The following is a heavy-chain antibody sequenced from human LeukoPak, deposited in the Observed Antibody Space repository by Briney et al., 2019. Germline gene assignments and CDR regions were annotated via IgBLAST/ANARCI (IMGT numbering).Heavy chain of an antibody. CDR3: ARDDHDNRVEFDY. CDR1: NYSISRDYF. V-gene: IGHV4-38-2*02. CDR2: IHHSGYT. Sequence: SETLSLTCNVPNYSISRDYFWGWIRQPPGKGLEWIGSIHHSGYTYYNPSLKSRVTVSMDTSKNQFSLRLSSVTAADTAVYYCARDDHDNRVEFDYWGQGALVTVSS. D-gene: IGHD1-14*01. J-gene: IGHJ4*02.